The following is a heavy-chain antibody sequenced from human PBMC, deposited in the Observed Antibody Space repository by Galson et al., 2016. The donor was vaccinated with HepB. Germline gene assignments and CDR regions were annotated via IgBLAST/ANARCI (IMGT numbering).Heavy chain of an antibody. V-gene: IGHV1-46*01. CDR2: IDPNDGVT. CDR3: AREDWLDS. J-gene: IGHJ5*01. Sequence: SVKVSCKASGYSFRSYYIPWVRQVPGQGLEWMGIIDPNDGVTNYTQKLQGRVTMTRDTSTNTLYLELSSLKFEDTAIYYCAREDWLDSWGQGTLVTVSS. CDR1: GYSFRSYY.